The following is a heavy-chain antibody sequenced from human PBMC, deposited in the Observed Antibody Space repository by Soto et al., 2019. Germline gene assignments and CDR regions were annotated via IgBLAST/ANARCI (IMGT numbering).Heavy chain of an antibody. CDR2: ISWNSGSI. V-gene: IGHV3-9*01. J-gene: IGHJ3*02. CDR1: GFTFDDYA. D-gene: IGHD6-19*01. CDR3: AKDLAVAGIGWDAFDI. Sequence: EVQLVESGGGLVQPGRSLRLSCAASGFTFDDYAMHWVRQAPGKGLEWVSGISWNSGSIGYADSVKGRFTISRDNAKNSLYLQMTSLRAEDTALYYCAKDLAVAGIGWDAFDIWGQGTMVTVSS.